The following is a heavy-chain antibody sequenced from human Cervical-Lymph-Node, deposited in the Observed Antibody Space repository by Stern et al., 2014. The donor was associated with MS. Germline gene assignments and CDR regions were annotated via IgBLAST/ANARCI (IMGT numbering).Heavy chain of an antibody. J-gene: IGHJ3*02. D-gene: IGHD2-21*02. CDR1: GFSLRTNGVA. Sequence: ESGPTLVKPTETLRLTCTFSGFSLRTNGVAVGWIRQTPGKALEFLAIIYWDGDKHYNPTLKRRLTITTDTSQSQVVLKMTSLDPVDTATYYGVYAPPGDCRKDAFVIWGQGTMVTISS. CDR2: IYWDGDK. CDR3: VYAPPGDCRKDAFVI. V-gene: IGHV2-5*02.